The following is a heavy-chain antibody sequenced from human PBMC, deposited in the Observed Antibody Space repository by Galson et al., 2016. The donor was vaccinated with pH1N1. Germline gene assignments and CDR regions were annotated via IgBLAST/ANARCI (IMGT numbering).Heavy chain of an antibody. CDR2: IYSGGST. Sequence: SLRLSCAASGFTVSSNYMSWVRQAPGKGLEWVSVIYSGGSTHYADSVKGRFTISRDNSKNTLYLQMNSLGAEDTAVYYCAACGGDCYFDGEYNGFDYWGQGTLVTVSS. V-gene: IGHV3-53*01. D-gene: IGHD2-21*02. J-gene: IGHJ4*02. CDR1: GFTVSSNY. CDR3: AACGGDCYFDGEYNGFDY.